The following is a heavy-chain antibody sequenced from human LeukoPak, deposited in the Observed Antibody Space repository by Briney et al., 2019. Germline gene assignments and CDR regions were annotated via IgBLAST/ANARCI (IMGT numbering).Heavy chain of an antibody. D-gene: IGHD3-10*01. Sequence: GGSLRLSCAASGFTFSSYWMHWVRQAPGKGLVWVSRINSDGSSTSYADSVKGRFTISRDNAKNTLYLQMNSLRAEDTAVYYCARDLGGLMVRGVTYLDYWGQGTLVTVSS. CDR2: INSDGSST. CDR1: GFTFSSYW. J-gene: IGHJ4*02. CDR3: ARDLGGLMVRGVTYLDY. V-gene: IGHV3-74*01.